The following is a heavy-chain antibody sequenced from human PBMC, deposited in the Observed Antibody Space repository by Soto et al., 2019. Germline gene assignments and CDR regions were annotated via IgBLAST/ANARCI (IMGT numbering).Heavy chain of an antibody. J-gene: IGHJ4*02. CDR1: GFTFSSYA. Sequence: GGSLRPSCAASGFTFSSYAMSWVRQAPGKGLEWVSAISGSGGSTYYADSVKGRFTISRDNSKNTLYLQMNSLRAEDTAVYYCAKGGVVVPAAIDYWGQGTLVTVSS. CDR3: AKGGVVVPAAIDY. CDR2: ISGSGGST. D-gene: IGHD2-2*01. V-gene: IGHV3-23*01.